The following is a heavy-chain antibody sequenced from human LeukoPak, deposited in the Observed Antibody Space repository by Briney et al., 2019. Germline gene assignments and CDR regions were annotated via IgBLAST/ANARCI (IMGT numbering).Heavy chain of an antibody. J-gene: IGHJ4*02. Sequence: GGSLRLSCAASGFTFSSYAMHWVRQAPGKGLEWVAVISYDGSNKYYADSVKGRFTISRDNSKNTLYLQMNSLRAEDTAVYYCAREYNWSDYLFDYWGQGTLVTVSS. D-gene: IGHD1-20*01. CDR3: AREYNWSDYLFDY. CDR1: GFTFSSYA. CDR2: ISYDGSNK. V-gene: IGHV3-30-3*01.